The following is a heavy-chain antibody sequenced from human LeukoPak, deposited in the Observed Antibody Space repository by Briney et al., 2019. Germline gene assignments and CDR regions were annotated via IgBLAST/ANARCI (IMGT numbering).Heavy chain of an antibody. CDR1: GYTFTSYG. V-gene: IGHV1-18*01. D-gene: IGHD3-22*01. J-gene: IGHJ4*02. CDR3: ARVSPLDYYDSSGYYDY. Sequence: GASVKVSCKASGYTFTSYGISWVRQAPGQGLEWMGWISAYNGNTNYAQKLQGRVTMTTDTSTSTAYMGLRGLRSDDTAVYYCARVSPLDYYDSSGYYDYWGQGTLVTVSS. CDR2: ISAYNGNT.